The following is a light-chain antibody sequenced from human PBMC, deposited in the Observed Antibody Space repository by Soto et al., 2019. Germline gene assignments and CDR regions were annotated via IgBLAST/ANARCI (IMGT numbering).Light chain of an antibody. CDR1: SSNIGSNF. V-gene: IGLV1-47*01. J-gene: IGLJ3*02. Sequence: QSVLTQPPSASGAPGQTVTISCSGSSSNIGSNFVYWYQQVPGTAPKLLIYRTDQRPSGVPDRFSGSKPGASAYLAISGLRSDDDADYYCAAWDTSLRWVFGGGTKLTVL. CDR2: RTD. CDR3: AAWDTSLRWV.